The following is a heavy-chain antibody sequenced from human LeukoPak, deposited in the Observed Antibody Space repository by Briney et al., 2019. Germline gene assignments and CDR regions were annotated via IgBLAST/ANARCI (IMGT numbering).Heavy chain of an antibody. Sequence: GGSLRLSCAASRFTFSSYAMSWVRQAPGKGLEWVSATSGSGINTYYADSVKGRFTISRDNSKNTLYLQVNSLRAEDTAVYYCAKSGSRGGRPHFDYWGQGTLVTVSS. D-gene: IGHD2-15*01. CDR3: AKSGSRGGRPHFDY. CDR2: TSGSGINT. J-gene: IGHJ4*02. CDR1: RFTFSSYA. V-gene: IGHV3-23*01.